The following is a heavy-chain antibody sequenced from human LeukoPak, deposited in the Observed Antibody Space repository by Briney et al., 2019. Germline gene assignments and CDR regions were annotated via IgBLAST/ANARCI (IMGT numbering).Heavy chain of an antibody. D-gene: IGHD6-13*01. J-gene: IGHJ4*02. V-gene: IGHV1-2*06. CDR2: INPNSGGT. CDR3: AREFRIAAAADDY. CDR1: GYTFTGYY. Sequence: ASVTVSFTASGYTFTGYYMHWVRQAPGQGLEWMGRINPNSGGTNYAQKFQGRVTMTRDTSISTAYMELSRLRSDDTAVYYCAREFRIAAAADDYWGQGTLVTVSS.